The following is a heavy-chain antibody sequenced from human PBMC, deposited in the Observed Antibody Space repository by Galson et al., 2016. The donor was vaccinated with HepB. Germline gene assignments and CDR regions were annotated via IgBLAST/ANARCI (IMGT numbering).Heavy chain of an antibody. CDR1: GFTFSYHG. CDR3: ARAVYSDTGGSSRYFDL. J-gene: IGHJ2*01. Sequence: SLRLSCAGSGFTFSYHGMHWVRQAPGKGLEWVAFISYDGSNKYYIDSVKGRFTISRDNSEKTLFLQMNSLTGDDTAVYYCARAVYSDTGGSSRYFDLWGRGTLVTVSS. V-gene: IGHV3-30*03. D-gene: IGHD3-10*01. CDR2: ISYDGSNK.